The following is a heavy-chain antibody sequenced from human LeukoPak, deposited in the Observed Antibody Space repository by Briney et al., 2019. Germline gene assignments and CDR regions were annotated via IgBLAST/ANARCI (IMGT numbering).Heavy chain of an antibody. CDR3: ARGSIAVAASRYYFDY. V-gene: IGHV1-2*02. D-gene: IGHD6-19*01. CDR1: GYTFTGYY. Sequence: GASVKVSCKASGYTFTGYYMHWVRQAPGRGLEWMGWINPNSGGTNYAQKFQGRVTMTRDTSISTAYIELSRMRSDDTAVYYCARGSIAVAASRYYFDYWGQGTLVTVSS. J-gene: IGHJ4*02. CDR2: INPNSGGT.